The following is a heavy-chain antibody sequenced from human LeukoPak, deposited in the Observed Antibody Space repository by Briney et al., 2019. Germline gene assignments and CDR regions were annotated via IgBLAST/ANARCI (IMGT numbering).Heavy chain of an antibody. J-gene: IGHJ4*02. CDR2: ISSSSSTI. CDR1: GFTFSSYS. Sequence: GGSLRLSCAASGFTFSSYSMNWVRQAPGKGLEWVSYISSSSSTIYYADSVKGRFTISRDNAKNSLYLQMNSLRAEDTAVYYCAKDLGPMIVVVIPSFDYWGQGTLVTVSS. V-gene: IGHV3-48*04. CDR3: AKDLGPMIVVVIPSFDY. D-gene: IGHD3-22*01.